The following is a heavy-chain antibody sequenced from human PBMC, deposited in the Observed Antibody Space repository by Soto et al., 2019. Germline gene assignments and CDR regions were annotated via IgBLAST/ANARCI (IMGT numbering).Heavy chain of an antibody. J-gene: IGHJ4*02. CDR3: SSIESRGEFAY. CDR2: IYWNDDK. Sequence: SGPTLVNPTQTLTLTCTFSGFSLSTSGVGVGWIRQPPGKALEWLALIYWNDDKRYSPSVKSRLTITKDLSKDQVVLRMTNMDPLDTGTYYCSSIESRGEFAYWGQGTQVTVSS. CDR1: GFSLSTSGVG. V-gene: IGHV2-5*04. D-gene: IGHD6-6*01.